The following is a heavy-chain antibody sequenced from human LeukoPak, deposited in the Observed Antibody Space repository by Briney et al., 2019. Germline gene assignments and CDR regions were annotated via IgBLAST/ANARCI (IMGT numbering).Heavy chain of an antibody. CDR2: IYNDGRT. CDR3: ARGGGLLVAATFDY. V-gene: IGHV3-53*01. Sequence: GGSLRLSCAASGFTVSSDYMSWVRQAPGKGLEWVSVIYNDGRTYYADSVKGRFTISRDKSKNTLFLQMNSPRAEDTAVYYCARGGGLLVAATFDYWGQGTLVTVSS. CDR1: GFTVSSDY. D-gene: IGHD2-15*01. J-gene: IGHJ4*02.